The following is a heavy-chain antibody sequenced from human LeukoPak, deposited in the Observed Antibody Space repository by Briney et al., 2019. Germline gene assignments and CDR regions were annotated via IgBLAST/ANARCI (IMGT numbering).Heavy chain of an antibody. CDR1: GGSISSGGYY. J-gene: IGHJ4*02. CDR2: IYYSGST. CDR3: ARKNYYDSSGYLDY. V-gene: IGHV4-31*03. Sequence: PSETLSLTCTVSGGSISSGGYYWSWLRQHPGKGLEWIGYIYYSGSTYYNPSLKSRVTISVDTSKNQFSLKLSSVTAADTAVYYCARKNYYDSSGYLDYWGQGTLVTVSS. D-gene: IGHD3-22*01.